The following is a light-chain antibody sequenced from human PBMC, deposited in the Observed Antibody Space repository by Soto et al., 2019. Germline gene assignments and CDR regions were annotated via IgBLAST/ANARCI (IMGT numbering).Light chain of an antibody. CDR3: QQSYNTPWT. Sequence: DIQMTQYPSFVSPSVRRRVTITRGASQTISRYANWYQQKPGKAPKLLISGAFDLQTGVPSRFSGSGSGTDFTLTINGLQPDDFATYYCQQSYNTPWTFGQGTKVDIK. CDR1: QTISRY. J-gene: IGKJ1*01. CDR2: GAF. V-gene: IGKV1-39*01.